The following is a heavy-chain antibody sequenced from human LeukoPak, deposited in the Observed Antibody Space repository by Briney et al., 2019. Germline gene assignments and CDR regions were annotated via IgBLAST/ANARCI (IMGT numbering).Heavy chain of an antibody. D-gene: IGHD3-3*01. V-gene: IGHV1-69*06. J-gene: IGHJ6*03. CDR1: GGTLSSYA. CDR2: IIPIFGTV. CDR3: ARSLFRFLEWSYRSYYYYYMDV. Sequence: SVKVSCKASGGTLSSYAISWVRQAPGQGLEWMGGIIPIFGTVNYAQKFQGRVTITADKSTSTAYMELSSLRSEDTAVYYCARSLFRFLEWSYRSYYYYYMDVWGKGTTVTVSS.